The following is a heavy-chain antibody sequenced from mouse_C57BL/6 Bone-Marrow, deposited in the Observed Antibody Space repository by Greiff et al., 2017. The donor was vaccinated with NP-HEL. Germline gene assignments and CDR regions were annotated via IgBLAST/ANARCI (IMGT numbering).Heavy chain of an antibody. J-gene: IGHJ2*01. Sequence: VQLQQSGPELVKPGASVKISCKASGYTFTDYYMNWVKQSHGKSLEWIGDINPNNGGTSYNQKFKGKATLTVDKSSSTAYMELRSLTSEDSAVYYCARSGYYGSLYYFDYWGQGTTLTVSS. CDR1: GYTFTDYY. V-gene: IGHV1-26*01. D-gene: IGHD1-1*01. CDR3: ARSGYYGSLYYFDY. CDR2: INPNNGGT.